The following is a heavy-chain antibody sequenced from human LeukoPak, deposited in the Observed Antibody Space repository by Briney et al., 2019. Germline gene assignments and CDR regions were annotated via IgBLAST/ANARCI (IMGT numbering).Heavy chain of an antibody. CDR2: INPNSGGT. CDR3: ASGSGSYRGVFDY. D-gene: IGHD1-26*01. V-gene: IGHV1-2*02. Sequence: ASVKVSCKASGYTFTGYYMHWVRQAPGQGLGWMGWINPNSGGTNYAQKFQGRVTMTRDTSISTAYMELSRLISDDTAVYYCASGSGSYRGVFDYWGQGTLVTVSS. CDR1: GYTFTGYY. J-gene: IGHJ4*02.